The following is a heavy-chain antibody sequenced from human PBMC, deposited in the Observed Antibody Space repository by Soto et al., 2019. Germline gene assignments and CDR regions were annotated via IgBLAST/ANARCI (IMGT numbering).Heavy chain of an antibody. J-gene: IGHJ4*02. Sequence: SETLCLTCAVSGDSISSGYYWTWIRRRAGKGLEWIWSIYHSGTTYYNPSLKSRVTISVDTSRNQFSLKLSSVTAADSAVYYCGRRDNVGYYPYLGQGTLVTVSS. CDR3: GRRDNVGYYPY. V-gene: IGHV4-38-2*01. CDR2: IYHSGTT. D-gene: IGHD3-3*01. CDR1: GDSISSGYY.